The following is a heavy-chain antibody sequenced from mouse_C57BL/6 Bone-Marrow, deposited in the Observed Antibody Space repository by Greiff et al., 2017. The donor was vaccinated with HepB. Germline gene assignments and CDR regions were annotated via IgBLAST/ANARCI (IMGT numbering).Heavy chain of an antibody. V-gene: IGHV1-64*01. CDR2: IHPNSGST. CDR3: ARYLYGSSGRNFDV. J-gene: IGHJ1*03. D-gene: IGHD1-1*01. Sequence: QVQLQQPGAELVKPGASVKLSCKASGYTFTSYWMHWVKQRPGQGLEWIGMIHPNSGSTNYNEKFKSKATLTVDKSSSTAYMQLSSLTSEDSAVYYCARYLYGSSGRNFDVWGTGTTVTVSS. CDR1: GYTFTSYW.